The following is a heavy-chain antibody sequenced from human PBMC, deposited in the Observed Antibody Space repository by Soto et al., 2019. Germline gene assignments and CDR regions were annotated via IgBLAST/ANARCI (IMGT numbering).Heavy chain of an antibody. Sequence: SETLSLTCAVYGGSFSGYYWTWIRQPPGTGLEWIGYIYYSGSTNYNPSLKSRVTISVDTSKNQFSLKLSSVTAADTAVYYCARAYGDCFDYWGQGTLVTVSS. CDR3: ARAYGDCFDY. CDR1: GGSFSGYY. V-gene: IGHV4-59*01. D-gene: IGHD4-17*01. J-gene: IGHJ4*02. CDR2: IYYSGST.